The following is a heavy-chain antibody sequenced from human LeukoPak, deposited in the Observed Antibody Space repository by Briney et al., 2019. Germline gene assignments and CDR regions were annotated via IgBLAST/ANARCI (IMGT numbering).Heavy chain of an antibody. V-gene: IGHV3-30*02. D-gene: IGHD6-13*01. CDR1: GLTFSNYG. CDR3: ANPPPSYSSTWYFFDY. CDR2: IRSDGSDK. Sequence: GGSLRLSCAASGLTFSNYGMHWVRQAPGKGLEWVAFIRSDGSDKYYADSVKGRFTISRDNSKNTLYLQMNSLRPEDTAVYYCANPPPSYSSTWYFFDYWGQGTLVTVSS. J-gene: IGHJ4*02.